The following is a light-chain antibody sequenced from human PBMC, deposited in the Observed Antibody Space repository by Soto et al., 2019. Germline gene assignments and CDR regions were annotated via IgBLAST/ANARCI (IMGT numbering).Light chain of an antibody. CDR3: EEYDSSPFN. J-gene: IGKJ4*01. Sequence: EIVLTQSPGTLSLSPGERATLSCRASQSVSSSYLAWYQQKPGQAHRLLIYGASSRPTGIPDRFSGSGSVTDFNLTNSRLETEAFAVADCEEYDSSPFNFGGGTKVEIK. CDR2: GAS. V-gene: IGKV3-20*01. CDR1: QSVSSSY.